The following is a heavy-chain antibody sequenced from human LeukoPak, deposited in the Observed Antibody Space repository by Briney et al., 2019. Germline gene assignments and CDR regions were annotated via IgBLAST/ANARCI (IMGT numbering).Heavy chain of an antibody. CDR1: GGSFSGYY. V-gene: IGHV4-34*01. J-gene: IGHJ4*02. CDR3: ARGSWPYYFDY. Sequence: SETLSLTCAVYGGSFSGYYWCWIRQPPGKGLEWIGEINHSGSTNYNPSLKSRVTISVDTSKNQFSLKLSSVTAADTAVYYCARGSWPYYFDYWGQGTLVTVSS. D-gene: IGHD6-13*01. CDR2: INHSGST.